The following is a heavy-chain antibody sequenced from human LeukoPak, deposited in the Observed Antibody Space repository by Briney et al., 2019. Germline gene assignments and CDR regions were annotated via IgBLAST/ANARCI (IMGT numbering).Heavy chain of an antibody. CDR1: GFTFNNYA. J-gene: IGHJ6*03. Sequence: GGSLRLSCAASGFTFNNYAMSWVRQAPGKGLEWVSGISGSGGTTYYADSVKGRFTISRDNSKNTLYLQMNSLRAEDTAVYYCAKAGYYDSSGYYYYYYMDVWGKGTTVTVSS. CDR2: ISGSGGTT. D-gene: IGHD3-22*01. CDR3: AKAGYYDSSGYYYYYYMDV. V-gene: IGHV3-23*01.